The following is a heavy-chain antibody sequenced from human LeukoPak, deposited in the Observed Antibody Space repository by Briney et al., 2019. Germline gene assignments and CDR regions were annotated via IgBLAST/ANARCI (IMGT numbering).Heavy chain of an antibody. CDR3: ARLSRPIAAARLAY. Sequence: PSETLSLTCTVAGGSISSYYWSWSRQPPGKGLECIGYIYYSGSTNYNPSLKSRVTISVDTSKNQFTLKLSSVTAADTAVYYCARLSRPIAAARLAYWRQGTLVTVSS. CDR2: IYYSGST. D-gene: IGHD6-13*01. V-gene: IGHV4-59*08. CDR1: GGSISSYY. J-gene: IGHJ4*02.